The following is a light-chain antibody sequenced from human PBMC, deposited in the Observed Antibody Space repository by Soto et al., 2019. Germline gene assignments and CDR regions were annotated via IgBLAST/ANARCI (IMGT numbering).Light chain of an antibody. V-gene: IGKV1-39*01. CDR2: AAS. Sequence: DIQMTQSPSSLSASVGDTVTITCRASQSISVHLNWYQQKPGKVPKLLIYAASNLQSGVPSRFSGSGSETDFALTISSVQPEDFATYYCQQSYITPYPFGQGTKLEIK. J-gene: IGKJ2*01. CDR3: QQSYITPYP. CDR1: QSISVH.